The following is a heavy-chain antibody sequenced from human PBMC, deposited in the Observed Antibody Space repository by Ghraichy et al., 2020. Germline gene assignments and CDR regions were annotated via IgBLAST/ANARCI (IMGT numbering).Heavy chain of an antibody. V-gene: IGHV4-34*01. CDR1: GGSFSGYY. CDR2: INHSGST. D-gene: IGHD3-3*01. CDR3: ARRPIPRMTIFGGTSGVFDM. Sequence: SETLSLTCAVYGGSFSGYYWSWIRQPPGKGLEWIGEINHSGSTNYNPSLKSRVTISVDTSKNQFSLKLSSVTAADTAVYYCARRPIPRMTIFGGTSGVFDMWNQGTMVTVSS. J-gene: IGHJ3*02.